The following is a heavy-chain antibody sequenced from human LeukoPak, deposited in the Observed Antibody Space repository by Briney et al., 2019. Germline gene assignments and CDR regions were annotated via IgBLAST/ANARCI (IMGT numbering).Heavy chain of an antibody. J-gene: IGHJ4*02. Sequence: SETLSLTCTVSGGSISSSYYWGWIRHHPREGLEWIGNIYYSGTTYYSPSLNSRVTISVDTSKNQFSLKLSSVTAADTAVYYCARTSGSSQWGFDYWGQGALVTVSS. CDR1: GGSISSSYY. CDR3: ARTSGSSQWGFDY. V-gene: IGHV4-39*01. CDR2: IYYSGTT. D-gene: IGHD1-26*01.